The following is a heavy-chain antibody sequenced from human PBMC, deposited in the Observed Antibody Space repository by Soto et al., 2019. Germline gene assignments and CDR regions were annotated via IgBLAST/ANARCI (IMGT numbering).Heavy chain of an antibody. J-gene: IGHJ4*02. D-gene: IGHD1-26*01. CDR2: IIPILDIA. V-gene: IGHV1-69*08. CDR1: GGTFSSYT. CDR3: ATDLGVEWELPLDY. Sequence: QVPLVQSGAEVKKPGSSVKVSCKASGGTFSSYTISWVRQAPGQGLEWMGRIIPILDIANYAQNFQGRITITADKSTSTAYMELSSLRSDDTAVYYCATDLGVEWELPLDYWGQGSLVTVSS.